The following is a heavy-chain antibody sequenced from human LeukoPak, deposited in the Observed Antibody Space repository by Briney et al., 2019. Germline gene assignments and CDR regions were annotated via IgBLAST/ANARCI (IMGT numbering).Heavy chain of an antibody. CDR1: VYTFTSYD. D-gene: IGHD6-6*01. Sequence: SSVTVSCKASVYTFTSYDINWLRQATGQGLEWMGWMSPNSGNTGYAQKFQGRVTMTRNTYISTAYMELGSLRSGDTAVYYCARDYSSSKSWHYWRQGTLLSVSS. CDR3: ARDYSSSKSWHY. CDR2: MSPNSGNT. J-gene: IGHJ4*02. V-gene: IGHV1-8*01.